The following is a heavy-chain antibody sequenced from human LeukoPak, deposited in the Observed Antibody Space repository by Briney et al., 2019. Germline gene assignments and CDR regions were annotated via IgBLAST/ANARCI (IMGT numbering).Heavy chain of an antibody. CDR3: ARVSSGYSAYYFDY. D-gene: IGHD3-22*01. CDR1: GYTFTSYG. J-gene: IGHJ4*02. Sequence: ASVKVSCKASGYTFTSYGISWGRQAPGQGLEWMGWISAYNGNTNYAQKLQGRVTMTTDTSTSTAYMELRRLRSDDTAVYYCARVSSGYSAYYFDYWGQGTLVTVSS. V-gene: IGHV1-18*01. CDR2: ISAYNGNT.